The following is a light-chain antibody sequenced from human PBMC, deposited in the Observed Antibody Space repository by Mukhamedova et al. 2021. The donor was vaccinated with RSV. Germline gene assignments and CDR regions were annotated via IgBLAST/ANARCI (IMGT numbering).Light chain of an antibody. J-gene: IGKJ1*01. Sequence: WYQRRVHGKGPSLLIYGASTLQSGVSSRFSGSGSGTEFTLTISSLQPEDVATYYRQKYNSAPWTFGQGTKVEIK. CDR3: QKYNSAPWT. CDR2: GAS. V-gene: IGKV1-27*01.